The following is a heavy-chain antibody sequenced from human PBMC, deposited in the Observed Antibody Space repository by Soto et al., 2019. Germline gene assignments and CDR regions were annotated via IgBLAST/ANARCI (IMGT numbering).Heavy chain of an antibody. Sequence: SVKVSCKASGGTFSSYAISWVRQAPGQGLEWMGGIIPIFGTANYAQKFQGRVTITADESTSTAYRELSSLRSEDTAVYYCARVGGEMATITQGGYYYYGMDVWGQGTTVTVSS. D-gene: IGHD3-10*01. CDR3: ARVGGEMATITQGGYYYYGMDV. CDR1: GGTFSSYA. V-gene: IGHV1-69*13. J-gene: IGHJ6*02. CDR2: IIPIFGTA.